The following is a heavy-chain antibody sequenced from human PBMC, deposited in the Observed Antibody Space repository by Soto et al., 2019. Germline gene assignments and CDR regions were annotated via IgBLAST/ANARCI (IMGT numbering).Heavy chain of an antibody. CDR3: AGAYCGGDCYLSHDAFDI. Sequence: GGSLRLSCAASGFTFSCYAMSWVRQAPGKGLEWVSAISGSGGSTYYADSVKGRFTISRDNSKNTLYLQMNSLRAEDTAVYYCAGAYCGGDCYLSHDAFDIWGQGTMVTVSS. D-gene: IGHD2-21*02. J-gene: IGHJ3*02. V-gene: IGHV3-23*01. CDR2: ISGSGGST. CDR1: GFTFSCYA.